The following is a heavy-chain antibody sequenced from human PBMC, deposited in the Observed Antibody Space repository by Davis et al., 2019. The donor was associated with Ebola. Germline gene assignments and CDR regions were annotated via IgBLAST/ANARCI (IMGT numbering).Heavy chain of an antibody. J-gene: IGHJ4*02. D-gene: IGHD6-19*01. CDR2: ISYDGSNK. Sequence: GGSLRLSCAASGFTFSSYGMHWVRQAPGKGLEWVAVISYDGSNKYYADSVKGRFTISRDNAKNSLYLQMNSLRAEDTAVYYCAGPLWQWLVTHWGQGTLVTVSS. V-gene: IGHV3-30*03. CDR1: GFTFSSYG. CDR3: AGPLWQWLVTH.